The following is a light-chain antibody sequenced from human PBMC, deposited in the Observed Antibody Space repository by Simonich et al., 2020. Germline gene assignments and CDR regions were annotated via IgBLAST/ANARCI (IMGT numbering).Light chain of an antibody. CDR2: DVR. CDR3: SSYTSSSPWV. Sequence: QSALTQPASVSGSPGQSITISCTGTSSDVGGYNYVSWYQQHPGKAPKLMIYDVRKRPSGVSNSFSGSKSGNTASLTISGLQAEDEADYYCSSYTSSSPWVFGGGTKLTVL. V-gene: IGLV2-14*01. CDR1: SSDVGGYNY. J-gene: IGLJ3*02.